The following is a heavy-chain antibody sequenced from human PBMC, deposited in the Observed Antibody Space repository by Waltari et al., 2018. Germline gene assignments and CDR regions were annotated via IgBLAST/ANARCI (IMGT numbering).Heavy chain of an antibody. D-gene: IGHD2-21*01. CDR3: ARPPSTDYWGGFDY. V-gene: IGHV1-3*01. Sequence: QVQLVQSGAEVKKPGASVKVSCKASGYTFTSYAMHWVRQAPGQRLEWMGWINAGNGNTKYSQKFQGRVTITRDTSASTAYMELSSLRSEDTAVYYCARPPSTDYWGGFDYWGQGTLVTVSS. CDR2: INAGNGNT. CDR1: GYTFTSYA. J-gene: IGHJ4*02.